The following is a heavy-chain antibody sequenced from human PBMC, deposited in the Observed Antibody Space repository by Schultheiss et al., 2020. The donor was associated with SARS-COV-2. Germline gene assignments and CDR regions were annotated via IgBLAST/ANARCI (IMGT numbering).Heavy chain of an antibody. CDR1: GFTFSSYA. CDR3: ARDQEEVYHYYYYGMDV. V-gene: IGHV3-66*01. CDR2: IYSCGST. Sequence: GGSLRLSCAASGFTFSSYAMSWVRQAPGKGLEWVSVIYSCGSTYYADSVKGGFTISRDNSKNTLYLQMNSLRAEDTAVYYCARDQEEVYHYYYYGMDVWGQGTTVTVSS. J-gene: IGHJ6*02. D-gene: IGHD2-2*02.